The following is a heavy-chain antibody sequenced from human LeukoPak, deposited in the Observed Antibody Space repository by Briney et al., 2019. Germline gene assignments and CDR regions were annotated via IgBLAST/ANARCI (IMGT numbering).Heavy chain of an antibody. CDR2: IIPIFGTA. J-gene: IGHJ5*02. D-gene: IGHD2-2*01. Sequence: SVKVSCKASGGALSSYAISWVRQAPGQGLEWMGRIIPIFGTANYAHKFQGRVTITTDESTSTAYMELSSLRSEDTAVYYCARVRGCSSTSCSKSNWFDPWGQGTLVTVSS. CDR1: GGALSSYA. CDR3: ARVRGCSSTSCSKSNWFDP. V-gene: IGHV1-69*05.